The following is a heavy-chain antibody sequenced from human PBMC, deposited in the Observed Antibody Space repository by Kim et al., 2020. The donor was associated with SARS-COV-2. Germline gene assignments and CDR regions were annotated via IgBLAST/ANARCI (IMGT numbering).Heavy chain of an antibody. CDR3: AHRRPGGGDFDY. Sequence: YSPSQKSRLTITEDTSKNQVVLTMTSMNPVDTATYYCAHRRPGGGDFDYWGQGTLVTVSS. V-gene: IGHV2-5*01. D-gene: IGHD3-10*01. J-gene: IGHJ4*02.